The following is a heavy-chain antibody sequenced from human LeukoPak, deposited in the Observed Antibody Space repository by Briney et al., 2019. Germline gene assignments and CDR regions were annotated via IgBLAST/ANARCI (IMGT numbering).Heavy chain of an antibody. J-gene: IGHJ4*02. CDR1: GFTFSSYW. CDR3: ARGAVPLDY. V-gene: IGHV3-7*04. CDR2: IKYDGSEK. Sequence: GGSLRLSCAVSGFTFSSYWMTWVRQAPGKGLEWVANIKYDGSEKYYADSVKGRFTISRDNSKNTLYLQMNSLRAEDTAVYYCARGAVPLDYWGQGTLVTVSS. D-gene: IGHD6-19*01.